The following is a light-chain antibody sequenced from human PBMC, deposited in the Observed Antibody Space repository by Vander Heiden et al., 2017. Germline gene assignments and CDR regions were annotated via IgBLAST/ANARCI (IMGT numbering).Light chain of an antibody. Sequence: QSVLTPPPSASGTPGQWLSISCSGSSSDIGTNTVNWYQQLPGTAPKLLIFGNNQRPSGVPDRFSGSKSGTSASLAISGLQSEDDADYYCAAWDDSLKTVVFGGGTKVTVL. CDR3: AAWDDSLKTVV. V-gene: IGLV1-44*01. J-gene: IGLJ2*01. CDR2: GNN. CDR1: SSDIGTNT.